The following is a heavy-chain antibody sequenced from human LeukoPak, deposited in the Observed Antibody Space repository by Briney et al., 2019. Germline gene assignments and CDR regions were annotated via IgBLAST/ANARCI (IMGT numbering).Heavy chain of an antibody. CDR2: IYHSGST. D-gene: IGHD1-26*01. CDR3: ARGPSVGAPGY. Sequence: SETLSLTCTVSGYSISSGYYWGWIRQPPGKGLEWIGSIYHSGSTYYNPSLKSRVTISVDTSKNQFSLKLSSVTAADTAVYYCARGPSVGAPGYWGQGTLVTVSS. J-gene: IGHJ4*02. CDR1: GYSISSGYY. V-gene: IGHV4-38-2*02.